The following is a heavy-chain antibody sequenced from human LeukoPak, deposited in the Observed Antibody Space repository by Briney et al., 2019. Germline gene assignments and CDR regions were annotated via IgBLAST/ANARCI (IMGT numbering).Heavy chain of an antibody. V-gene: IGHV3-21*01. Sequence: GGSLRLSCAASGFTFSSYSMNWVRQAPGKGLEWVSSISSSSSSYIYYADSVKGRFTISRDNAKNSLYLQMNSLRAEDTAVYYCARVSLRSGSYYWGQGTLVTVSS. CDR1: GFTFSSYS. D-gene: IGHD3-22*01. CDR2: ISSSSSSYI. CDR3: ARVSLRSGSYY. J-gene: IGHJ4*02.